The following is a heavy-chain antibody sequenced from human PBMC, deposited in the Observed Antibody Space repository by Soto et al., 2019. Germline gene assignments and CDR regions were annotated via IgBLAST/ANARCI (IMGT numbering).Heavy chain of an antibody. CDR3: VRGGESEVAVAGPKSDY. Sequence: GASVKVSCKASGYTFTSYDINWARQATGQGLEWMGWMNPRTGDTGYSQKFQGRVTMTRNTSASTAYMGLSSLRSEDTAVYYCVRGGESEVAVAGPKSDYWGQGTLVTLSS. CDR1: GYTFTSYD. V-gene: IGHV1-8*01. CDR2: MNPRTGDT. D-gene: IGHD6-19*01. J-gene: IGHJ4*02.